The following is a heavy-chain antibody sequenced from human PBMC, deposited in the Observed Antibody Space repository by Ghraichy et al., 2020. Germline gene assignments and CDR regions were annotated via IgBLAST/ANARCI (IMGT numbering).Heavy chain of an antibody. Sequence: SETLSLTCAVYGGSFSGYSWSWIRQPPGKGLEWIGEINHSGSTNYNAPLKSRVTVSVDTSKNQFSLKVSSVTAADTAVYYCARELRSVEMATMSYFDSWGRGTLVTGSS. V-gene: IGHV4-34*01. J-gene: IGHJ4*02. CDR2: INHSGST. CDR1: GGSFSGYS. CDR3: ARELRSVEMATMSYFDS. D-gene: IGHD5-24*01.